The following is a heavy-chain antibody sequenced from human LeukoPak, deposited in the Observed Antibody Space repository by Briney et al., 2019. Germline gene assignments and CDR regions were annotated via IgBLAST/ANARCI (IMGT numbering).Heavy chain of an antibody. V-gene: IGHV4-59*12. Sequence: SSETLSLTCTVSDGSISSYYWSWIRQPPGKGLEWIGYIYYSGRTNYNPSLKSRVTMSVDTSKSQFSLNLMSVTAADTAVYYCTRDTGTTGEVKFDPWGQGTLVTVSS. CDR1: DGSISSYY. J-gene: IGHJ5*02. D-gene: IGHD4-17*01. CDR3: TRDTGTTGEVKFDP. CDR2: IYYSGRT.